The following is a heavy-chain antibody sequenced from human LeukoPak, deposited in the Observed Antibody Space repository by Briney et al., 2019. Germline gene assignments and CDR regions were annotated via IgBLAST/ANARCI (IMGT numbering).Heavy chain of an antibody. CDR1: GFTFSSYS. J-gene: IGHJ4*02. D-gene: IGHD6-19*01. Sequence: GGSLRLSCAASGFTFSSYSMNWVRQAPGKGLEWVSSISNSSSYIYYADSVKGRFTISRDNAKNSLYLQMNSLRAGDTAVYYCASFGGSGWDFDYWGQGTLVTVSS. CDR3: ASFGGSGWDFDY. CDR2: ISNSSSYI. V-gene: IGHV3-21*01.